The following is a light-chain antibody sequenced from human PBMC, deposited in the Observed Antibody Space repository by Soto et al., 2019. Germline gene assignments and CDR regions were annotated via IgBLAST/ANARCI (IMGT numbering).Light chain of an antibody. Sequence: QSALTQPASVSGSPGQSITISCTGTSSDVGAYNYVSWYQQHPGKAPKLMIYEVSNRPSGVSNRFSGSNSANTASLTISGLQAGDEADYYCSSYTSSSTWLFGGGTKLTFL. J-gene: IGLJ3*02. V-gene: IGLV2-14*03. CDR1: SSDVGAYNY. CDR3: SSYTSSSTWL. CDR2: EVS.